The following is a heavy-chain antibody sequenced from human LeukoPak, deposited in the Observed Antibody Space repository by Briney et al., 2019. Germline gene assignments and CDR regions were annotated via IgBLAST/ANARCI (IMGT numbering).Heavy chain of an antibody. CDR2: FDPEDGET. Sequence: WASVKVSCKVSGYTLTELSMHWVRQAPGKGLEWMGGFDPEDGETIYAQKFQGRVTMTKDTSISTAYMELSRLRSDDTAVYYCARPLEEQLPRDAFDIWGQGTMVTVSS. J-gene: IGHJ3*02. CDR1: GYTLTELS. CDR3: ARPLEEQLPRDAFDI. V-gene: IGHV1-24*01. D-gene: IGHD6-13*01.